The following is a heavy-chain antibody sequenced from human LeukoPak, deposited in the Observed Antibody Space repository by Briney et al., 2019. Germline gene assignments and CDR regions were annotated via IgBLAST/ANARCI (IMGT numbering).Heavy chain of an antibody. D-gene: IGHD3-10*01. J-gene: IGHJ4*02. CDR3: VYESRSYYIFGH. V-gene: IGHV4-59*01. CDR2: IFYSGST. Sequence: SETLSLTCTVSGGSITTYYWSWIRQSPGKGLEWIGYIFYSGSTSYNPSLKSRVTISVDTSRNQFSLRLSSVTAADTAIYYRVYESRSYYIFGHWGQGTLVTVSS. CDR1: GGSITTYY.